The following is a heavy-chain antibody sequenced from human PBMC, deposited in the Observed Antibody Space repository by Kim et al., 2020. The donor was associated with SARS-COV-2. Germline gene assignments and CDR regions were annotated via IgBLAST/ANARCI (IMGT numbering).Heavy chain of an antibody. CDR2: T. Sequence: TSSEESVQGRFTISIDNSKHTLYLQMNSLRAEDTAVYYCAQRSPTCFDYWGQGTLVTVSS. D-gene: IGHD1-26*01. J-gene: IGHJ4*02. V-gene: IGHV3-23*01. CDR3: AQRSPTCFDY.